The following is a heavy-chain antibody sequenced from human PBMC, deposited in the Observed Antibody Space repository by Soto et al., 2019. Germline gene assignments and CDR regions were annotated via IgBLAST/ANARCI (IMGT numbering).Heavy chain of an antibody. CDR2: IDPNSVAT. CDR1: GYTFTQHF. J-gene: IGHJ4*02. D-gene: IGHD1-20*01. V-gene: IGHV1-2*02. CDR3: ARGGGRYNTDY. Sequence: QVQLVQSGAEVKTPGASVKVSCKPSGYTFTQHFIHWVRQAPGQGLEWMGCIDPNSVATSYAQGFQGRVTLTRDTSISTVYMELSSLRSDDTAVYYCARGGGRYNTDYWGQGTLVSVSS.